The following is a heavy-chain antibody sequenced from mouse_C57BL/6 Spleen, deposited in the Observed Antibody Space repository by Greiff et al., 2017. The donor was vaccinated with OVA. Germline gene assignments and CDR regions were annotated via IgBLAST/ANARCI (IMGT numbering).Heavy chain of an antibody. CDR1: GYTFTSYW. CDR2: IDPYDSET. D-gene: IGHD4-1*01. Sequence: VQLQQPGAELVRPGSSVKLSCKASGYTFTSYWMHWVKQRPIQGLEWIGNIDPYDSETHYNQKFKDKATLTVDKSSSTAYMQLSSLTSEDSAVYYCARGTGDYFDDWGQGTTLTVSS. V-gene: IGHV1-52*01. CDR3: ARGTGDYFDD. J-gene: IGHJ2*01.